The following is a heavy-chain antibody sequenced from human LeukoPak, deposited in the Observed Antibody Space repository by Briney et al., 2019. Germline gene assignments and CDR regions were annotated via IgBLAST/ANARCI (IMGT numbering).Heavy chain of an antibody. J-gene: IGHJ5*02. CDR1: GFTFSSYG. D-gene: IGHD3-10*02. Sequence: PGGSLRLSCAASGFTFSSYGMSWVRQAPGKGLEWVSSISGSGGSTYYADSVKGRFTISRDNSKNTLYLQMNSLRAEDSATYYCAKETYYYVIDWFDPWGQGTLVTVSS. CDR3: AKETYYYVIDWFDP. V-gene: IGHV3-23*01. CDR2: ISGSGGST.